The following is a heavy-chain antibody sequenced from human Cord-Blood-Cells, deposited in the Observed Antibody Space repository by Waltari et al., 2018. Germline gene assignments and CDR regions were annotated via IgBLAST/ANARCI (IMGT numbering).Heavy chain of an antibody. Sequence: LTCAVSGYSISSGYYWGWLRQPPGKGLEWIGSIYHSGSTYYNPSLKSRVTISVDTSKNQFSLKLSSVTAADTAVYYCARAGTGDAFDIWGQGTMVTVSS. CDR1: GYSISSGYY. CDR3: ARAGTGDAFDI. V-gene: IGHV4-38-2*01. J-gene: IGHJ3*02. D-gene: IGHD7-27*01. CDR2: IYHSGST.